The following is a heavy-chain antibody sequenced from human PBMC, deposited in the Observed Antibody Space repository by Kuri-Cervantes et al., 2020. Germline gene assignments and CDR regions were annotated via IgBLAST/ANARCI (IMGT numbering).Heavy chain of an antibody. CDR3: AATLDYYDSSGYYFR. D-gene: IGHD3-22*01. CDR2: IYYSGST. J-gene: IGHJ4*02. CDR1: GGSISSGDYY. Sequence: SETLSLTCTVSGGSISSGDYYWSWIRQPPGKGLEWIGYIYYSGSTYYNPSLKSRVTMSVDTSKNQFSLKLSSVTAADTAVYYCAATLDYYDSSGYYFRWGQGTLVTVPS. V-gene: IGHV4-30-4*01.